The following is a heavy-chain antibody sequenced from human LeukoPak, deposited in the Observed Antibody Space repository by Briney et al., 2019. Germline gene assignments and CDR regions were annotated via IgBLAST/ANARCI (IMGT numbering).Heavy chain of an antibody. Sequence: GESLKISCKGSGYSFTSYWIGWVRQMPGKGLEWMGIIYPGDSDTRYGPSFQGQVTISADKSISTAYLQWSSLKASDTAMYYCASSIDMAATTLGFDYWGQGTLVTVSS. CDR3: ASSIDMAATTLGFDY. J-gene: IGHJ4*02. D-gene: IGHD5-24*01. CDR1: GYSFTSYW. CDR2: IYPGDSDT. V-gene: IGHV5-51*01.